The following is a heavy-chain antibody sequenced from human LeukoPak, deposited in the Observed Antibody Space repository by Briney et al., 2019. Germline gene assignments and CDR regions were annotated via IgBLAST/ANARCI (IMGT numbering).Heavy chain of an antibody. Sequence: PGGSLRLSCAASGFTFSSNSMNWVRQAPGKGLEWVSSISTSSSYIYYADSVKGRFTISRDNAKNSLYLQMNSLRSDDTAVYYCARHNTAMAQGWAFDIWGQGTMVTVSS. D-gene: IGHD5-18*01. CDR2: ISTSSSYI. CDR3: ARHNTAMAQGWAFDI. J-gene: IGHJ3*02. V-gene: IGHV3-21*04. CDR1: GFTFSSNS.